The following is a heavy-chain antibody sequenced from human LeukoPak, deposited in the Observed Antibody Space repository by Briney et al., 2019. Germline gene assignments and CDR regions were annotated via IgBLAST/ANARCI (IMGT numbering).Heavy chain of an antibody. CDR3: ARRIYYDTTGYQYFFDY. D-gene: IGHD3-22*01. Sequence: PSETPSLTCTVSGRSLSSSGYYWGWLRQPPGKGLEWSGSFYYSGSTYYNPSLNSRVTISVDTSKNQFSLKLTSVTAADTALYYCARRIYYDTTGYQYFFDYWGQGTLVTVSS. J-gene: IGHJ4*02. CDR1: GRSLSSSGYY. V-gene: IGHV4-39*01. CDR2: FYYSGST.